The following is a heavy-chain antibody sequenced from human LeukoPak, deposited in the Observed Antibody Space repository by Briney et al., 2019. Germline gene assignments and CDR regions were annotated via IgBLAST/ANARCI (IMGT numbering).Heavy chain of an antibody. Sequence: SGGSLRLSCAASGFTFDDYAMHWVRQAPGKGLEWVSGISWNSGSIGYADSVKGRFTISRDNAKNSLYLQMNSLRAEDAALYYCVRDFFYYDSSGYLIWGQGTLVTVSS. J-gene: IGHJ4*02. V-gene: IGHV3-9*01. D-gene: IGHD3-22*01. CDR1: GFTFDDYA. CDR2: ISWNSGSI. CDR3: VRDFFYYDSSGYLI.